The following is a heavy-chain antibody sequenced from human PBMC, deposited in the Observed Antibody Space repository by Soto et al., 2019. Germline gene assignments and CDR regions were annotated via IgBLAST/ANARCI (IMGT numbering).Heavy chain of an antibody. CDR1: GGTFSSYA. Sequence: SVKVSCKASGGTFSSYAISWVRQAPGQGLEWMGGIIPIFGTANYAQKFQGRVTITADKSTSTAYMELSSLRSEDTAVYYCARDRHGYSGYDWANYWGQGTLVIVSS. V-gene: IGHV1-69*06. CDR2: IIPIFGTA. J-gene: IGHJ4*02. D-gene: IGHD5-12*01. CDR3: ARDRHGYSGYDWANY.